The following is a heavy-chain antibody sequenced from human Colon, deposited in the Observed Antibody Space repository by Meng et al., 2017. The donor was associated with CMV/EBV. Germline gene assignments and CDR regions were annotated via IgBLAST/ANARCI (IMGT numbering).Heavy chain of an antibody. V-gene: IGHV3-74*01. D-gene: IGHD3/OR15-3a*01. CDR2: INSDGSSI. CDR3: ARDDFTTSSYDF. J-gene: IGHJ4*02. CDR1: GFTFRTSW. Sequence: SCAASGFTFRTSWMHWVRQAPGKGLVWVSRINSDGSSISYADFVKGRFTISRDNAKNMVYLQMNSVTADDTALYYCARDDFTTSSYDFWGQGTLVTVSS.